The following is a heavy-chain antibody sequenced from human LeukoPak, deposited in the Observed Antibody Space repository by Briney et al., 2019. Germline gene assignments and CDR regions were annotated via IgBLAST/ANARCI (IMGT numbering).Heavy chain of an antibody. D-gene: IGHD1-1*01. CDR2: ISWNSNSV. CDR3: ARETWNAFDI. J-gene: IGHJ3*02. Sequence: GRSLRLSCAASGFPFDEFVMHWIRQAPGKGLEWVSSISWNSNSVGYADSVKGRFTISRDNAKNSLYLQMSSLRTEDMALYYCARETWNAFDIWGQGTMVTVSS. CDR1: GFPFDEFV. V-gene: IGHV3-9*03.